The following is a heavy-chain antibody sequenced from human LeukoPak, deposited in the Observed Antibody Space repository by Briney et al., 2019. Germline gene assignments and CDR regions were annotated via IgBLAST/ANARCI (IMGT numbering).Heavy chain of an antibody. CDR1: GGTFSSYA. D-gene: IGHD2-21*01. CDR2: IILIFGTA. CDR3: AREEVMTPSSYYYYGMDV. V-gene: IGHV1-69*13. J-gene: IGHJ6*02. Sequence: GASVKVSCKASGGTFSSYAISWVREAPAQGLEWMGGIILIFGTANYAQKFQGRVTITADESTSTAYMELSSLRSEDTAVYYCAREEVMTPSSYYYYGMDVWGQGTTVTVSS.